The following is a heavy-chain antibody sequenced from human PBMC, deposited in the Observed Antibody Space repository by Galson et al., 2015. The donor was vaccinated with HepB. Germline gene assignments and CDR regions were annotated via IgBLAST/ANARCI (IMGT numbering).Heavy chain of an antibody. V-gene: IGHV1-58*01. CDR2: IVVGSGNT. CDR1: GFTFTSSA. CDR3: AASDLSSGWYDAFDI. D-gene: IGHD6-19*01. Sequence: SVKVSCKASGFTFTSSAVQWVRQARGQRLEWIGWIVVGSGNTNYAQKFQERVTITRDMSTSTAYMELSSLRSEDTAVYNCAASDLSSGWYDAFDIWGQGTMVTVSS. J-gene: IGHJ3*02.